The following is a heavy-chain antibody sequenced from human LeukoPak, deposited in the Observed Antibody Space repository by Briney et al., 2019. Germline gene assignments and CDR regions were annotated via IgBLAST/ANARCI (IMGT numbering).Heavy chain of an antibody. CDR2: IWYNGSTT. Sequence: GGSLRLSCAASGFSFSTYSMNWVRRAPGRGLEWVAIIWYNGSTTYHADSVKGRFTISRDKSKNTLSLQMNSLRAEDTAVYYCARDRRGYSYGNCDYWGQGTLVTVSS. D-gene: IGHD5-18*01. J-gene: IGHJ4*02. CDR1: GFSFSTYS. V-gene: IGHV3-33*08. CDR3: ARDRRGYSYGNCDY.